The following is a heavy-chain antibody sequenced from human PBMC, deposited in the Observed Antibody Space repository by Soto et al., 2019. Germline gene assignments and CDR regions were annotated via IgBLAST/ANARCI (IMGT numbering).Heavy chain of an antibody. CDR3: ARTYYGSGSYYFEY. CDR1: GFTISSYG. Sequence: QVRLVESGGGVAQPGRSLRLSCAASGFTISSYGMHWVRQAPGKGLEWVAVIWYDGSTTYYADSVKGRFTISRDNSKNTLYLQMNNLRAEYTAVYYCARTYYGSGSYYFEYWGQGTLVTVSS. CDR2: IWYDGSTT. D-gene: IGHD3-10*01. J-gene: IGHJ4*02. V-gene: IGHV3-33*01.